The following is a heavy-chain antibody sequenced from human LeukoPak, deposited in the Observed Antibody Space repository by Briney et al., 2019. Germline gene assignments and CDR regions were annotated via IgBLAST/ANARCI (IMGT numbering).Heavy chain of an antibody. D-gene: IGHD3-22*01. CDR1: GFTFSSYA. Sequence: GGSLRLSCAASGFTFSSYAMSWVRQAPGKGPEWVSAIRGSDGRTYYADFLEGRFTISRDNSKNKLYLEMNSLRAEDTAVYYCVKENYDSSGFDFDYWGRGTLVTVSS. V-gene: IGHV3-23*01. CDR3: VKENYDSSGFDFDY. CDR2: IRGSDGRT. J-gene: IGHJ4*02.